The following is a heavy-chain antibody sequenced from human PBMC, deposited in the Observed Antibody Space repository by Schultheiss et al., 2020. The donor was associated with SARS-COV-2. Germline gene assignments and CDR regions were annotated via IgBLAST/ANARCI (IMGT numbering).Heavy chain of an antibody. CDR3: AREWQWLVDPGSGMDV. Sequence: GGSLRLSCAASGFTFSRFGMHWVRQAPGKGLEWVAVIWYDGSNKYYADSVKGRFTISRDNSKNTLYLQMNSLRAEDTAVYYCAREWQWLVDPGSGMDVWGQGTTVTVSS. CDR2: IWYDGSNK. D-gene: IGHD6-19*01. J-gene: IGHJ6*02. V-gene: IGHV3-33*01. CDR1: GFTFSRFG.